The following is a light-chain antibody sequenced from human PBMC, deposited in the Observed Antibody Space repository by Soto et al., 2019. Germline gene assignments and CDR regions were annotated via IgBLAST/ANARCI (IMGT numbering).Light chain of an antibody. CDR1: QDIRSD. Sequence: DIQMTQSPSSLSASVGDRVTITCRASQDIRSDLGWFQQKPGKAPKRLIYAASTLESGVPSRFSGSRSGTEFTLTIISLQPEDFATYYCLQHNSYPCTFGPGTKVDIK. J-gene: IGKJ3*01. CDR2: AAS. V-gene: IGKV1-17*01. CDR3: LQHNSYPCT.